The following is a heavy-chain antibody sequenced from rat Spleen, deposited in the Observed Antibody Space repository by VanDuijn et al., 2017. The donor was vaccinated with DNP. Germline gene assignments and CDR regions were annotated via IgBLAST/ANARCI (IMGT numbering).Heavy chain of an antibody. CDR2: ITNTGGST. J-gene: IGHJ3*01. V-gene: IGHV5-31*01. D-gene: IGHD3-6*01. Sequence: EVKLVESGGGLVQPGKSLKLSCVASGFTFDNYWMTWIRQAPGKGLEWIASITNTGGSTYYLDSVKGRFTMSRDKAKNTLYLQMDSLRSEDTATYYCATASNSGFTYWGQGTLVTVSS. CDR3: ATASNSGFTY. CDR1: GFTFDNYW.